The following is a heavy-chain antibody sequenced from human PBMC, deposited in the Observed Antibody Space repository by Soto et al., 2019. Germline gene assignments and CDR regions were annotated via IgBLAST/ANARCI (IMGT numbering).Heavy chain of an antibody. V-gene: IGHV3-13*05. Sequence: EVQLVESGGGLVQPGGSLRLSCAASGFTFRNYDMHWLRQGTGKGLEWVSGISAAGDPDYADSVEGRFTISREHAQNSFFLQMNSLRVGDTAVYYCARTDRDFYGLDVWGQGTTVIVSS. J-gene: IGHJ6*02. CDR3: ARTDRDFYGLDV. CDR1: GFTFRNYD. CDR2: ISAAGDP.